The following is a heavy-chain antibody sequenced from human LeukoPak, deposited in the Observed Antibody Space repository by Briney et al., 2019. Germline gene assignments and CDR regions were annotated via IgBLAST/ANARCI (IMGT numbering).Heavy chain of an antibody. D-gene: IGHD1-7*01. CDR2: IYYSGST. V-gene: IGHV4-31*03. CDR1: GGSISSGGYY. CDR3: ARGGGGYNWSYLSAFDI. Sequence: PSQTLSLTCTVSGGSISSGGYYWSWIRQHPGKGLEWIGYIYYSGSTYYNPSLKSRVTISVDTSKNQFSLKLSSVTAADTAVYYCARGGGGYNWSYLSAFDIWGQGTMVTVSS. J-gene: IGHJ3*02.